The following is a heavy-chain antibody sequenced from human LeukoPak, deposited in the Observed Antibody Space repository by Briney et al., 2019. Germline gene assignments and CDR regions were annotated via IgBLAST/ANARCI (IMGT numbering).Heavy chain of an antibody. J-gene: IGHJ6*02. CDR2: ISYDGSNK. D-gene: IGHD3-9*01. V-gene: IGHV3-30*04. CDR3: AREGAGYFDPNHLNYGLGV. CDR1: GFTFSSYS. Sequence: GRSLRLSCAASGFTFSSYSVHWVRQAPGKGLEWVAVISYDGSNKYYAESVKGRFTISRDNSKYTLDLQMNSLRPEDTAVYYCAREGAGYFDPNHLNYGLGVWGQGTTVTVSS.